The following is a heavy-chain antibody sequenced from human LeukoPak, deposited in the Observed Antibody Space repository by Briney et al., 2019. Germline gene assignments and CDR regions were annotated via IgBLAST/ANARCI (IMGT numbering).Heavy chain of an antibody. D-gene: IGHD3-10*02. J-gene: IGHJ4*02. Sequence: GGSLRLSCAVSGFTFCDYAMSWVRQAPGKGLEWVGFIRSRAYGGAAEYAPSVKNRFIISRDDSNGIAYLQMNSLKSEDTAIYSCTRARGGPPWAMFIDYWGQGTLVTVSS. V-gene: IGHV3-49*04. CDR3: TRARGGPPWAMFIDY. CDR2: IRSRAYGGAA. CDR1: GFTFCDYA.